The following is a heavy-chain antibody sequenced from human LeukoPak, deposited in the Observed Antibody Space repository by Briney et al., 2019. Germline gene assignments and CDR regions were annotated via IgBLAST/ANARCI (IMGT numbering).Heavy chain of an antibody. CDR1: GFTFDDYA. V-gene: IGHV3-9*01. CDR2: ISWNSGSI. CDR3: AELGITMIGGV. D-gene: IGHD3-10*02. J-gene: IGHJ6*04. Sequence: PGGSLRLSCAASGFTFDDYAMHWVRQATGKGLEWVSGISWNSGSIGYADSVKGRFTISRDNAKNSLYLQMNSLRAEDTAVYYCAELGITMIGGVWGKGTTVTISS.